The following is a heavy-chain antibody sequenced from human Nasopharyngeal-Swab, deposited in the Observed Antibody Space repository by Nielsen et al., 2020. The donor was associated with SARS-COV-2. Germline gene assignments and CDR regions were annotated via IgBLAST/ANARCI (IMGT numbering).Heavy chain of an antibody. Sequence: SETLSLTCTVSGGSISSSSYYWGWIRQPPGKGLEWIGSIYYSGSTYYNPSLKSRVTISVDTSKNQFSLKLSSVTAADTAVYYCASGSPYYYYMDVWGKGTTVTVSS. V-gene: IGHV4-39*07. CDR2: IYYSGST. J-gene: IGHJ6*03. CDR3: ASGSPYYYYMDV. CDR1: GGSISSSSYY. D-gene: IGHD3-10*01.